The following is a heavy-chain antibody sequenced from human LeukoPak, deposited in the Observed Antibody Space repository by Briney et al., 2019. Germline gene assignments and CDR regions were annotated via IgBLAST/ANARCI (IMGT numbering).Heavy chain of an antibody. CDR3: VLPVMILNGYFHH. J-gene: IGHJ1*01. CDR2: ISYGANNK. D-gene: IGHD3-3*01. V-gene: IGHV3-30*03. Sequence: GGSLRLSCAVSGFTFSIYGMHWVRQAPGKGLEWVAVISYGANNKYYADSVKGRFTISRDNSNNTLYLQMDSLRAEDTAVYYCVLPVMILNGYFHHWGQGTLVTVSS. CDR1: GFTFSIYG.